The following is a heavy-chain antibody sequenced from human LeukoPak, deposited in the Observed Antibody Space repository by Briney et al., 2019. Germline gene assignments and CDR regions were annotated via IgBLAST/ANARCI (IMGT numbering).Heavy chain of an antibody. CDR3: ATDFYDST. D-gene: IGHD3-22*01. CDR1: GFTFSNAW. Sequence: PGGSLRLSCATSGFTFSNAWMNWVRQAPGKGLEWVGRIRSNSDGGTIDYAAPVKGRFPLSRDDSKTTLYLQMNSLQTEDTAMYYCATDFYDSTWGQGTLVTVSS. J-gene: IGHJ5*02. V-gene: IGHV3-15*07. CDR2: IRSNSDGGTI.